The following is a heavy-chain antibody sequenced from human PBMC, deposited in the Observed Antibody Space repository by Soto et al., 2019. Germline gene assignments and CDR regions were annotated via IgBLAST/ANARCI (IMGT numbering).Heavy chain of an antibody. CDR3: ARDLGSGIIDY. J-gene: IGHJ4*02. CDR1: GYTFTNYA. D-gene: IGHD3-10*01. Sequence: QVQLVQSGAEEKKPGASVKVSCKASGYTFTNYAMNWVRQAPGQRLEWMGWINAGNGNTKYSQKFQGRVTITRDTSASTAYMELSSLRSEDTAVYSCARDLGSGIIDYCGQGTLVTVSS. V-gene: IGHV1-3*05. CDR2: INAGNGNT.